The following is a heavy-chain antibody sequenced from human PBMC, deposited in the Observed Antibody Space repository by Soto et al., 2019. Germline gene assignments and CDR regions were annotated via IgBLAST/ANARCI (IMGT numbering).Heavy chain of an antibody. CDR1: GYTLNDYY. CDR2: INPNSGNT. Sequence: QVQLLQSGAELMQPGASVKVSCKASGYTLNDYYIQWVRQAPGQGLEWMGWINPNSGNTDYAQKFQGRVTLTRDTSLSTAYMDLSGLTSDDTAVYYCASHSTRYRLDNWGQGTLVTVSS. J-gene: IGHJ4*02. CDR3: ASHSTRYRLDN. D-gene: IGHD5-18*01. V-gene: IGHV1-2*02.